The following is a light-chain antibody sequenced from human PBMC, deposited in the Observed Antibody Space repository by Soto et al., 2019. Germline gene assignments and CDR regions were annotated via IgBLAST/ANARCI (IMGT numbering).Light chain of an antibody. CDR2: EVS. CDR3: SSYTSNSTLV. J-gene: IGLJ1*01. Sequence: QSALTQPASVSGSPGQSITISCTGTSSDVGSYNCVSWYQHHPGKAPKVMIYEVSNRPSGVSSRFSGSKSGSTASLTISGLQAEDEADYYCSSYTSNSTLVFGTGTKVTVL. CDR1: SSDVGSYNC. V-gene: IGLV2-14*01.